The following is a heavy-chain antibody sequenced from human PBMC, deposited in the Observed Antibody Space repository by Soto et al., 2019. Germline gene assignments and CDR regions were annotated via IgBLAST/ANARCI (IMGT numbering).Heavy chain of an antibody. J-gene: IGHJ6*04. CDR2: INPNGGST. V-gene: IGHV1-46*03. CDR1: GCTFTSYY. Sequence: QVQLVQSGAEVKKPGASVRVSCKASGCTFTSYYIHWVRQAPGQGLEWMGKINPNGGSTNYAQKFQGRVTMTRDTSTSTVYMDLSSLRSEDTAVYYCARGLFAGDVWGKGTTVTVSS. CDR3: ARGLFAGDV.